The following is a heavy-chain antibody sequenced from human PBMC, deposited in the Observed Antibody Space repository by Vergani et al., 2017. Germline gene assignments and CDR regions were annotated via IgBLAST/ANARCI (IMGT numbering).Heavy chain of an antibody. CDR3: ARDDGGYNFDY. J-gene: IGHJ4*02. CDR2: ISYDGSNK. V-gene: IGHV3-30-3*01. Sequence: QVQLVESGGGVVQPGRSLRLSCAASGFTFSSYAMHWVRQAPGKGLEWGAVISYDGSNKYYADSVKGRFTISRDNSKNTLYLQMNSLRAEDTAVYYCARDDGGYNFDYWGQGTLVTVSS. CDR1: GFTFSSYA. D-gene: IGHD5-24*01.